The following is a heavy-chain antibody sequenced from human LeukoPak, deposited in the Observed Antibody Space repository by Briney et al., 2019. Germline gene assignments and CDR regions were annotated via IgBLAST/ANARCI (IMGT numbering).Heavy chain of an antibody. J-gene: IGHJ4*02. D-gene: IGHD3-10*01. CDR3: ARGDYGSGNSFNYFDH. CDR1: GDTFSSNSAA. V-gene: IGHV6-1*01. CDR2: TYYRSKWYN. Sequence: PSQTLSLTCAISGDTFSSNSAAWNWFRQSPSRGLEWLGRTYYRSKWYNDYAVSVKSRITNNPDTSKNQFSLQLNAVTPEDTAVYYCARGDYGSGNSFNYFDHWGQGTLVTVSS.